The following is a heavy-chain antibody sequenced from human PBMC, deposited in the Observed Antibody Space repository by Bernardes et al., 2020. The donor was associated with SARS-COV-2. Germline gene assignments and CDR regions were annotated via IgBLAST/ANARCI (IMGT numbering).Heavy chain of an antibody. CDR2: INPHNGYT. CDR3: ARAGYYFDRSAYYPGLDV. V-gene: IGHV1-18*04. Sequence: ASVKVSCKASGYTFTSYGFSWVRQAPGQGLEWMGFINPHNGYTNYAQKFQGRVTMTTDTSANTAHMELRGLVSDDTAMYYCARAGYYFDRSAYYPGLDVWGQGTTVTVTS. J-gene: IGHJ6*02. CDR1: GYTFTSYG. D-gene: IGHD3-22*01.